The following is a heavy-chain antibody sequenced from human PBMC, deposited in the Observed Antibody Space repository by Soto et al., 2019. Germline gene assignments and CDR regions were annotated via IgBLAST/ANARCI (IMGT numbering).Heavy chain of an antibody. CDR1: GGSIXSGGYY. D-gene: IGHD3-10*01. J-gene: IGHJ6*02. Sequence: ASETLSLTCTFSGGSIXSGGYYLSWIRQPPGKGLEWIGYIYYSGSTYYNPSLKSRVTISVDTSKNQFSLKLSSVTAADTAVYYCARDTMVRGVIGTYYYYYGMDVWGQGTTVTVSS. V-gene: IGHV4-30-4*01. CDR3: ARDTMVRGVIGTYYYYYGMDV. CDR2: IYYSGST.